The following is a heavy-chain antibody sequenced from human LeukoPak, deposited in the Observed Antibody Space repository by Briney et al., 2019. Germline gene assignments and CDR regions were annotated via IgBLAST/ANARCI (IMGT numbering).Heavy chain of an antibody. CDR2: ISYDGSNK. J-gene: IGHJ4*02. CDR1: GFTFSSYG. D-gene: IGHD3-16*01. CDR3: AKDLSFGLRPEVADY. V-gene: IGHV3-30*18. Sequence: PGGSLRLSCAASGFTFSSYGMHWVRQAPGKGLEWVAVISYDGSNKYYADSVKGRFTISRDNSKNTLYLQTNSLRAEDTAVYYCAKDLSFGLRPEVADYWGQGTLVTVSS.